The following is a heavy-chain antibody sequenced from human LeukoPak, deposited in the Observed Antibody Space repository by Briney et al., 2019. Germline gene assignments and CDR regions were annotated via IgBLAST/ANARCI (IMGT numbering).Heavy chain of an antibody. CDR2: IIPILGIA. J-gene: IGHJ6*03. CDR3: ARDYNDFWSQFRYYMDV. CDR1: GGTFSSYT. V-gene: IGHV1-69*04. D-gene: IGHD3-3*01. Sequence: GSSVKVSCKASGGTFSSYTISWVRQAPGQGLEWMGRIIPILGIANYAQKFQGRVTITADKSTSTAYMELSSLRSEDTAVYYCARDYNDFWSQFRYYMDVSGKGTTVTVSS.